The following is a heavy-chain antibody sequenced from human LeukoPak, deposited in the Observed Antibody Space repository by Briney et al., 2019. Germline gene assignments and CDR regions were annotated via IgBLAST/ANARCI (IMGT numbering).Heavy chain of an antibody. Sequence: ASVKVSCKASGYTFTGYYIHWVRQAPGQGLEWMGRINPNSGGTDFAQKFRGRVTMTGDTSISTAYMELSRLKSDDTAVYYCTRGDRNEKFDYWGQGTLVTVSS. J-gene: IGHJ4*02. CDR3: TRGDRNEKFDY. CDR2: INPNSGGT. CDR1: GYTFTGYY. V-gene: IGHV1-2*06. D-gene: IGHD1-14*01.